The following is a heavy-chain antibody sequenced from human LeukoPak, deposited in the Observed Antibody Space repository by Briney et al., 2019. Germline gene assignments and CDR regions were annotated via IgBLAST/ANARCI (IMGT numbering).Heavy chain of an antibody. Sequence: PSETLSLTCTVSGGSITSYYWGWIRQPPGKGLEWIGSIYYSGSTYYNPSLKSRVTISVDTSKNQFSLKLNSGTAADTAVYYCARDSGGAGGAAFDYWGQGTLVTVSS. D-gene: IGHD6-19*01. J-gene: IGHJ4*02. CDR2: IYYSGST. CDR1: GGSITSYY. V-gene: IGHV4-39*02. CDR3: ARDSGGAGGAAFDY.